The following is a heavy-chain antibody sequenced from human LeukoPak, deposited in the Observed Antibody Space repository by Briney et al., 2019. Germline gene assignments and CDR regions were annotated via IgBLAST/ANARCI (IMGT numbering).Heavy chain of an antibody. V-gene: IGHV4-59*01. D-gene: IGHD4-17*01. CDR1: GGSISSYY. CDR3: ARAGYGDYPNYYYYYMDV. CDR2: IYYSVSS. J-gene: IGHJ6*03. Sequence: PSETLSLTCTVSGGSISSYYWSWIRQPPGKGLEWIGYIYYSVSSNYNPSLKSRVTISVDTSKNQFSLKLSSVTAADTAVYYFARAGYGDYPNYYYYYMDVWGKGTMVTVSS.